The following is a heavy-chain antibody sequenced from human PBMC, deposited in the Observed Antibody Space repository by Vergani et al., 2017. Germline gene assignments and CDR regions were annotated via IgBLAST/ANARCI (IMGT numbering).Heavy chain of an antibody. CDR2: INPSGGST. V-gene: IGHV1-2*02. CDR1: GGTFSSYA. D-gene: IGHD3-16*01. Sequence: QVQLVQSGAEVKKPGSSVKVSCKASGGTFSSYAISWVRQAPGQGLEWMGIINPSGGSTTYAQKFQGRVTMTRDTSISTAYMELSRLRSDDTAVYYCARDRKRQYYDYVWGSPFLDYWGQGTLVTVSS. J-gene: IGHJ4*02. CDR3: ARDRKRQYYDYVWGSPFLDY.